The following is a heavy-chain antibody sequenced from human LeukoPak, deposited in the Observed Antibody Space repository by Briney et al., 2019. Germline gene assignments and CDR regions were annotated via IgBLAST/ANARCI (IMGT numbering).Heavy chain of an antibody. V-gene: IGHV4-31*03. J-gene: IGHJ4*02. CDR3: ARERADYGDSFDY. D-gene: IGHD4-17*01. CDR1: GGSISSGGYY. Sequence: SETLSLTCTVSGGSISSGGYYWSWIRQHPGKGPEWIGYIYYSGSTYYNPSLKSRVTISVDTSKNQFSLKLSSVTAADTAVYYCARERADYGDSFDYWGQGTLVTVSS. CDR2: IYYSGST.